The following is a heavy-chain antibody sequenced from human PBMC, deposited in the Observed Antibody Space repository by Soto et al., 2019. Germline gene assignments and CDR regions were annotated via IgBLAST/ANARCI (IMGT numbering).Heavy chain of an antibody. J-gene: IGHJ6*03. V-gene: IGHV3-23*01. CDR1: GFTFSSYA. CDR2: ISGSGGST. CDR3: AKYLGYCSSTSCYAGFDYYYYMDV. D-gene: IGHD2-2*01. Sequence: GGSLRLSCAASGFTFSSYAMSWVRQAPGKGLEWVSAISGSGGSTYYADSVKGRFTISRDNSKNTLYLQMNSLRAEDTAVYYCAKYLGYCSSTSCYAGFDYYYYMDVWGKGTTVTVSS.